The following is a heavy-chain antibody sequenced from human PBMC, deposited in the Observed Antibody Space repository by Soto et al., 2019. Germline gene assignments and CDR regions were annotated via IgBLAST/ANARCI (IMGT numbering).Heavy chain of an antibody. CDR3: ARDLTTTAFDI. V-gene: IGHV3-66*01. CDR1: GFTVSSNY. Sequence: GESLKISCAASGFTVSSNYMSWVRQAPGKGLEWVSVIYSGGSTYYADSVKGRFTISRDNSKNTLYLQMNSLRAEDTAVYYCARDLTTTAFDIWGQGTMVTVSS. CDR2: IYSGGST. D-gene: IGHD4-17*01. J-gene: IGHJ3*02.